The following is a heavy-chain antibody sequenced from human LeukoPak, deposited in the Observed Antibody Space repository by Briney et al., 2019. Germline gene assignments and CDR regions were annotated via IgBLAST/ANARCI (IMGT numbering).Heavy chain of an antibody. CDR3: VRIAADHPKHCFHYGMAV. D-gene: IGHD6-25*01. Sequence: PSETLSLTCTVSGGSISSSSDYWGWVRQPPGRGLEWIGRIHYTGITYYNPTLESRLTISVHTSKNQFSLKLSPVTPPDTAAFYCVRIAADHPKHCFHYGMAVWGEGTTVTVSS. CDR1: GGSISSSSDY. CDR2: IHYTGIT. J-gene: IGHJ6*01. V-gene: IGHV4-39*01.